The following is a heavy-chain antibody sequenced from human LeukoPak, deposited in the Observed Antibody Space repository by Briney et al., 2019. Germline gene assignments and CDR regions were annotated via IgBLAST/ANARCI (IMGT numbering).Heavy chain of an antibody. Sequence: GGSLRLSCVASGFTVSSYALSWVRQAPGKGLEWVSAISNTGSVTFYADSVKGRLTIYRDNSKNTLYLQMNSLRAEDTAIYFCAKTSGWFPYLDYWGQGTLVTVSS. V-gene: IGHV3-23*01. D-gene: IGHD6-19*01. CDR2: ISNTGSVT. CDR3: AKTSGWFPYLDY. CDR1: GFTVSSYA. J-gene: IGHJ4*02.